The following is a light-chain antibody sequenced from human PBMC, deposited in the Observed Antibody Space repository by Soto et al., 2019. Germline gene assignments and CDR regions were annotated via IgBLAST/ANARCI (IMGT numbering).Light chain of an antibody. V-gene: IGLV2-14*01. CDR3: TSFTTSSTWV. CDR2: EVS. J-gene: IGLJ3*02. Sequence: QSALTQPASVSGSPGQSITISCTGTSSDVGAYNHVSWYQQHPGKAPKLMIYEVSSRPSGVSNRFSGSKSGNTASLTISGLQAEDEADYYCTSFTTSSTWVFGGGTKLTVL. CDR1: SSDVGAYNH.